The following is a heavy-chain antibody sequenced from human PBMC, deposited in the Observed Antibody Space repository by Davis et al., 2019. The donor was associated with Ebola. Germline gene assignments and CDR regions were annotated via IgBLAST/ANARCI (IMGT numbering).Heavy chain of an antibody. D-gene: IGHD3-9*01. CDR3: AVNLVAGLNWFDP. V-gene: IGHV4-34*01. Sequence: PSETLSLTCAVYGGSFSGYYWSWIRQPPGKGLEWMGEINQSRSTTYNPSLMSRVTISIGTSKKQFSLKLSSVTAADTAVYYCAVNLVAGLNWFDPWGQGTLVTVSS. J-gene: IGHJ5*02. CDR2: INQSRST. CDR1: GGSFSGYY.